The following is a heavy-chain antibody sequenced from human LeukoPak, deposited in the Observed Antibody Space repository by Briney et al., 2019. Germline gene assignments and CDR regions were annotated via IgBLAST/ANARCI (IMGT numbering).Heavy chain of an antibody. J-gene: IGHJ4*02. CDR2: ISSSSNTI. V-gene: IGHV3-48*01. CDR1: GFTFITYS. D-gene: IGHD2-2*01. CDR3: APGYCTSTSCSHYFEY. Sequence: PGGSLRLSCACSGFTFITYSMNWVRQAPGKGLEWVSYISSSSNTIYYTDSVKGRFTISRDNAKNSLYLQMNNLRVEDTAVYYCAPGYCTSTSCSHYFEYWGQGTLVTVSS.